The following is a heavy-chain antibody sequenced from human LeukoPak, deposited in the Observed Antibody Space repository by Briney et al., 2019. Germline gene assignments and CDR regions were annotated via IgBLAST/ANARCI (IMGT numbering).Heavy chain of an antibody. CDR1: GFTFSSYS. CDR3: AREVGYYDILTGYYKSRFDP. V-gene: IGHV3-21*01. Sequence: PGGSLRLSCAASGFTFSSYSMNWVRKAPGKGLEWVSSISSSSSYIYYADSVKGRFTISRDNAKNSLYPQMNSLRAEDTAVYYCAREVGYYDILTGYYKSRFDPWGQGTLVTVSS. D-gene: IGHD3-9*01. CDR2: ISSSSSYI. J-gene: IGHJ5*02.